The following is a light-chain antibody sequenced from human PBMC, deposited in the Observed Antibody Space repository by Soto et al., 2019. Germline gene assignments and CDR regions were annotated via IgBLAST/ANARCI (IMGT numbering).Light chain of an antibody. Sequence: EIVLTQSPGTLSLSSGERATLSCRASQSISSSSLAWYQQKPGQAPRLLIYGASSRATGIPDRFSGSGSGTDFTLTISRLEPEDFALYYCQQYSSSLFTFXPGTKVDIK. CDR1: QSISSSS. J-gene: IGKJ3*01. CDR2: GAS. CDR3: QQYSSSLFT. V-gene: IGKV3-20*01.